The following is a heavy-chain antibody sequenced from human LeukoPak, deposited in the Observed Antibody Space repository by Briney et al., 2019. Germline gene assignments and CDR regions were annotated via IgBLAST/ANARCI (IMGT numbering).Heavy chain of an antibody. CDR3: ARDRGPVDNYGPYYVDY. D-gene: IGHD5-24*01. Sequence: ASVKVSCKASGYTFSNYGISWVRQAPGQGLEWVGWISAKNGNTNYAKKFQGRVTMTTDTSTSTADMELRSLRSDDTAVYYCARDRGPVDNYGPYYVDYWGQGTLVTVSS. CDR1: GYTFSNYG. J-gene: IGHJ4*02. V-gene: IGHV1-18*01. CDR2: ISAKNGNT.